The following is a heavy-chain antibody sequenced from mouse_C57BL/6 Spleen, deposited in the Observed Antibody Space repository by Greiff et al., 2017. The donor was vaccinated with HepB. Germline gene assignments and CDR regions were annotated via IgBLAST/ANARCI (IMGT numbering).Heavy chain of an antibody. V-gene: IGHV5-9-1*02. CDR1: GFTFSSYA. CDR3: TRDGYYGSSYGYAMDD. CDR2: ISSGGDYI. Sequence: EVQGVESGEGLVKPGGSLKLSCAASGFTFSSYAMSWVRQTPEKRLEWVAYISSGGDYIYYADTVKGRFTISKDNARNTLYLQMSSLKSEDTAMYYWTRDGYYGSSYGYAMDDWGQGTSVTVAS. D-gene: IGHD1-1*01. J-gene: IGHJ4*01.